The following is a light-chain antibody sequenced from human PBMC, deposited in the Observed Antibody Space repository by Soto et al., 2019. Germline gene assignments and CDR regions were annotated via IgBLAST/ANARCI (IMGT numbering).Light chain of an antibody. V-gene: IGKV3-15*01. J-gene: IGKJ1*01. CDR1: QSVSSN. CDR3: QQYNNWPPMA. Sequence: EIVMTQSPATLSVSPGERATLSCRASQSVSSNLAWYQHKPAQAPRLLIYGASDRATGIPARFSGSGSGTEFTLTISSLQSGDFAVYYCQQYNNWPPMAFGQGTKVEIK. CDR2: GAS.